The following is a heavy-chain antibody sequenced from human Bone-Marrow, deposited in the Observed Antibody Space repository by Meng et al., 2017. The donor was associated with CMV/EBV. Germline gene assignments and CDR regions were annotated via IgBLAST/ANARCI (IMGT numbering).Heavy chain of an antibody. CDR3: ARDSTNFDY. V-gene: IGHV3-21*01. Sequence: LSCVVSGFTFSRYSMNWARQAPGKGLEWVSSISSSSRQIDYADSVKGRFTISRDNAKNSLSLQMSSLRVDDTAVYYCARDSTNFDYWGQGTLVTVSS. J-gene: IGHJ4*02. D-gene: IGHD1-26*01. CDR2: ISSSSRQI. CDR1: GFTFSRYS.